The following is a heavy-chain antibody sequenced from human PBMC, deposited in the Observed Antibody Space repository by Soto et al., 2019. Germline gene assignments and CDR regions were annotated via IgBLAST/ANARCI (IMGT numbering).Heavy chain of an antibody. CDR1: GFHFSNYS. V-gene: IGHV3-23*01. CDR2: ISGSGADT. J-gene: IGHJ4*02. CDR3: AKGSRPAVAGTFDY. Sequence: GGSLRLSCAASGFHFSNYSMSWVRPATGKGLEWVSTISGSGADTYYAGSVKGRFTISRDNSKNTLYLQMNSLRAEDTAIYFCAKGSRPAVAGTFDYWGQGTLVTVSS. D-gene: IGHD6-19*01.